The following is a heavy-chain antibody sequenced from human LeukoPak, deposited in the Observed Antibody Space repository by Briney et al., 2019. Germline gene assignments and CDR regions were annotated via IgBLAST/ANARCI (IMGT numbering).Heavy chain of an antibody. Sequence: GGSLRLSCAASGFTVSSNYMSWVRQAPGKGLEWVSAISGSGGSTYYADSVKGRFTISRDNSKNTLCLQMNSLRAEDTAAYYCAKGIGDYGDTVDYWGQGTLVTVSS. D-gene: IGHD4-17*01. J-gene: IGHJ4*02. CDR2: ISGSGGST. CDR1: GFTVSSNY. V-gene: IGHV3-23*01. CDR3: AKGIGDYGDTVDY.